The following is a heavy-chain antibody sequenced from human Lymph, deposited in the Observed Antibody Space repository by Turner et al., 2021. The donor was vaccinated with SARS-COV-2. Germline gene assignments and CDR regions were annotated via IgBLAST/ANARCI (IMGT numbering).Heavy chain of an antibody. V-gene: IGHV4-39*01. CDR1: GGSISRSSYY. D-gene: IGHD2-8*01. CDR2: IYYSGST. J-gene: IGHJ4*02. CDR3: ARGSHQGLYVHVLDF. Sequence: QLQLPESGPGTVKPSGNLSLTCPVSGGSISRSSYYWGWIRQPPGKGLEWIGNIYYSGSTYYNPSLKSRVTISVDTSKNQFSLKLSSVTAADTAVYYCARGSHQGLYVHVLDFWGQGTPVTVSS.